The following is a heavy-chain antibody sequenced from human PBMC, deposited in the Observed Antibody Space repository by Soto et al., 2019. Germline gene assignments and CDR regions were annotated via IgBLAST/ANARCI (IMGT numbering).Heavy chain of an antibody. V-gene: IGHV2-5*02. CDR3: AHIAYAWVLGGFDY. Sequence: QVTLKESGPTLVKPTQTLTLTCTFSGFSLSTTAVGVGWIRQPPGTALEWLAVIYWDADRLYSPSLKSRLTITKDTSKNLVVLTMTNMDPVDTGTYYCAHIAYAWVLGGFDYWGQGTLVTVSS. J-gene: IGHJ4*02. D-gene: IGHD3-16*01. CDR1: GFSLSTTAVG. CDR2: IYWDADR.